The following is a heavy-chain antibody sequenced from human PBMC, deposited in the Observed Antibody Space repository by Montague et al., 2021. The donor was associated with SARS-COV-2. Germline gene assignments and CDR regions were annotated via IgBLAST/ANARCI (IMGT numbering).Heavy chain of an antibody. V-gene: IGHV4-59*01. CDR3: ARVAGVIGGITHFDY. CDR1: GASMRSYY. CDR2: SKYRGRT. Sequence: SETLSLTCTVSGASMRSYYWAWGRQQPGKGRVWRGYSKYRGRTSXXTPLKGRLTTTVEMSANQVSLTLMSVTAADTAVYYCARVAGVIGGITHFDYWGQGFLVSVSS. D-gene: IGHD2-21*01. J-gene: IGHJ4*02.